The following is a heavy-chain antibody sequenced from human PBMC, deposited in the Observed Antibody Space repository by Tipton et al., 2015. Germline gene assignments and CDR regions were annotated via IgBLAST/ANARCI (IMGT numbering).Heavy chain of an antibody. CDR2: ISYTDGA. CDR3: ASPSLPHDRGDYYFQS. Sequence: TLSLTCTVSGGSVTSGSYYWSWIRQPPGKGLEWIGYISYTDGAHYNPALKSRVTISVDTSKNQFSLTLNSVAAADTAVYYCASPSLPHDRGDYYFQSWGQGSLVTVSS. J-gene: IGHJ4*02. CDR1: GGSVTSGSYY. V-gene: IGHV4-61*01. D-gene: IGHD2-21*02.